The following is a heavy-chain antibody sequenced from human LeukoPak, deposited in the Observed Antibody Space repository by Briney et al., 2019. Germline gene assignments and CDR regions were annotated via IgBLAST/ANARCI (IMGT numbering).Heavy chain of an antibody. CDR2: IYYSGST. CDR1: GGSISSSSYY. D-gene: IGHD6-13*01. V-gene: IGHV4-39*07. CDR3: ARKLAAAEFDY. Sequence: PSETLSLTCTVSGGSISSSSYYWGWIRQPPGKGLEWIGSIYYSGSTYYIPSLKSRVTISVDTSKNQFSLKLSSVTAADTAVYYCARKLAAAEFDYWGQGTLVTVSS. J-gene: IGHJ4*02.